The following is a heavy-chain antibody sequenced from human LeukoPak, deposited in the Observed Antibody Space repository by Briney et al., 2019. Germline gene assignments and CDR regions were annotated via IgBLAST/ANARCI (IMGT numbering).Heavy chain of an antibody. D-gene: IGHD2-2*01. J-gene: IGHJ3*02. CDR1: GYTFTGYY. CDR3: ARESVIVVVPAATPGNAFDI. CDR2: INPNSGGT. Sequence: GASVRVSCKASGYTFTGYYMHWVRQAPGQGLEWMGWINPNSGGTNYAQKFQGRVTMTRDTSISTAYMELSRLRSDDTAVYYCARESVIVVVPAATPGNAFDIWGQGTMVTVSS. V-gene: IGHV1-2*02.